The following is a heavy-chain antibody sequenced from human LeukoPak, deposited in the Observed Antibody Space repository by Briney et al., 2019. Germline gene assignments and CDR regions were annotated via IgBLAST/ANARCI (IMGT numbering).Heavy chain of an antibody. V-gene: IGHV4-61*09. CDR3: ASRFDY. CDR1: GGSISSGSYH. J-gene: IGHJ4*02. Sequence: PSETLSLTCTVSGGSISSGSYHWIWIRQPAGKGLEWIGHIYTSGSTNYNPSLRSRVTISVDTSKNQFSLKLSSVTAADTAVYYCASRFDYWGQGTLVTVSS. CDR2: IYTSGST.